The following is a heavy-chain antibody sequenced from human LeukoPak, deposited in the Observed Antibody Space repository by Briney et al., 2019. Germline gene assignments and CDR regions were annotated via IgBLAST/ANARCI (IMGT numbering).Heavy chain of an antibody. CDR3: ARARGGYDLDY. CDR2: IKQAGGEK. Sequence: GGSLRLSCAASGFTFSSYWMSWVRQAPGKGLEWVANIKQAGGEKYYVESVKGRFTISRDNVKNSLYLQMNSLRVEDTAVYYCARARGGYDLDYWGQGTLVTVSS. CDR1: GFTFSSYW. J-gene: IGHJ4*02. D-gene: IGHD5-12*01. V-gene: IGHV3-7*01.